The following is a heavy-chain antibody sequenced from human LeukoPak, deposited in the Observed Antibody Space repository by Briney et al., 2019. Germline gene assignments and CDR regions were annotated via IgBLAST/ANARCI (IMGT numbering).Heavy chain of an antibody. CDR3: ARVGGVTAMVRGVPFDY. Sequence: SETLSLTCAVSGGSISSSNWWSWVRQPPGKGLEWIGEIYHSGSTNYNPSLKSRVTISVDKSKNQFSLKLSSVTAADTAVYYCARVGGVTAMVRGVPFDYWGQGTLVTVSS. D-gene: IGHD3-10*01. J-gene: IGHJ4*02. CDR1: GGSISSSNW. V-gene: IGHV4-4*02. CDR2: IYHSGST.